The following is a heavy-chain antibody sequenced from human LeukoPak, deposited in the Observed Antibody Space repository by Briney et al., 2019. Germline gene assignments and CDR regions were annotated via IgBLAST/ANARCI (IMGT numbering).Heavy chain of an antibody. D-gene: IGHD4-17*01. CDR2: ISSSSSTI. Sequence: GGSLRLSCAASGFTFSSYSMSWVRQAPGKGLEWVSYISSSSSTIYYADSVKGRFTISRDNAKNSLYLQMNSLRAEDTAVYYCARDDYGDMGGYWGQGTLVTVSS. CDR3: ARDDYGDMGGY. J-gene: IGHJ4*02. V-gene: IGHV3-48*04. CDR1: GFTFSSYS.